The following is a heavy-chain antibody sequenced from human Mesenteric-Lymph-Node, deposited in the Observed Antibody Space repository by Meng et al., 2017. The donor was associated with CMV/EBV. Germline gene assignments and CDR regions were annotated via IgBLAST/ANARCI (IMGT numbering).Heavy chain of an antibody. D-gene: IGHD1-26*01. CDR3: ARCSGSYYADFDY. J-gene: IGHJ4*02. CDR1: GGSISSSNR. V-gene: IGHV4-4*02. Sequence: AVSGGSISSSNRWSWVRQSPGKGLEWIGEIYHSGSTNYNPSLKSRVTISVDTSKNQFSLKLSSVTAADTAVYYCARCSGSYYADFDYWGQGTLVTVSS. CDR2: IYHSGST.